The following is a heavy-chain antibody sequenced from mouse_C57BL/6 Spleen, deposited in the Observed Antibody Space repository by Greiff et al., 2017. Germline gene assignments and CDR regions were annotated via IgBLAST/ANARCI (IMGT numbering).Heavy chain of an antibody. Sequence: QVQLQQPGAELVRPGSSVKLSCKASGYTFTSYWMHWVKQRPIQGLEWIGNIDPSDSVTHYNQKFKDKATLTVDKSSSTAYMQLSSLTSEDSAVYYCARIYYGYDGEAWFAYWGQGTLVTVSA. CDR2: IDPSDSVT. CDR1: GYTFTSYW. D-gene: IGHD2-2*01. J-gene: IGHJ3*01. CDR3: ARIYYGYDGEAWFAY. V-gene: IGHV1-52*01.